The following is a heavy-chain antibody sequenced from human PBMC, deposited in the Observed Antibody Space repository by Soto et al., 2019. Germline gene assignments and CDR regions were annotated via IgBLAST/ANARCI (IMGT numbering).Heavy chain of an antibody. CDR1: GYTFTGYY. CDR3: ATTGSGWYYRRLLFDY. CDR2: INPNSGGT. Sequence: ASVKVSCKASGYTFTGYYMHWVRQAPGQGLEWMGWINPNSGGTNYAQKFQGRVAMTRDTSISTAYMELSRLRSDDTAVYYCATTGSGWYYRRLLFDYWGQGTLVTVSS. D-gene: IGHD6-19*01. V-gene: IGHV1-2*02. J-gene: IGHJ4*02.